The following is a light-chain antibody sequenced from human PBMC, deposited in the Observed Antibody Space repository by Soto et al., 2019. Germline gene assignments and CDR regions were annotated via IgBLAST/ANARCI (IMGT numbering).Light chain of an antibody. CDR1: SGGIANNY. J-gene: IGLJ2*01. CDR3: QSYESSFVL. V-gene: IGLV6-57*04. Sequence: NFMLTQPHSVSESPGETVTISCTRTSGGIANNYVQWYQQRPGSAPTIVIYEHNQRPSGVTDRFSGSTDGSSTSASITVSGLQTEDEADYYCQSYESSFVLFGGGTKLTVL. CDR2: EHN.